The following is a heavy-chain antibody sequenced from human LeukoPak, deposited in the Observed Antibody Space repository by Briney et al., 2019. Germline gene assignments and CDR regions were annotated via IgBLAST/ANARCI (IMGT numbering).Heavy chain of an antibody. Sequence: GGSLSLSCAASGFTLRSYAMICGPQAPGKGLEGVSAISCSGGSTYYADSVKRRFTISRDNSKNTLYLQMNSLRAEDTAVYYCAKDAPEHYYDSSGYWGGGSYFDYWGQGTLVTVSS. CDR3: AKDAPEHYYDSSGYWGGGSYFDY. D-gene: IGHD3-22*01. CDR2: ISCSGGST. V-gene: IGHV3-23*01. J-gene: IGHJ4*02. CDR1: GFTLRSYA.